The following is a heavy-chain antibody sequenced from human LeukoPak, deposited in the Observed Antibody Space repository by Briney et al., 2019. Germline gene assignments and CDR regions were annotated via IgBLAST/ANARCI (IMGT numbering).Heavy chain of an antibody. CDR2: IKQDGSEK. Sequence: QPGGSLRLSCAASGFTFSSYWVSWVRQAPGKGLEWVANIKQDGSEKYYVDSVKGRFTISRDNAKNSLYLQMNSLRAEDTAVYYCARDYGEPYFDYWGQGTLVTVSS. D-gene: IGHD4-17*01. V-gene: IGHV3-7*01. J-gene: IGHJ4*02. CDR3: ARDYGEPYFDY. CDR1: GFTFSSYW.